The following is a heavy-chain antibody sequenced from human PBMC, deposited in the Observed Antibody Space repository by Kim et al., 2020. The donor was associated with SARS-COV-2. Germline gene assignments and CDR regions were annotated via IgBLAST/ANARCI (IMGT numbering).Heavy chain of an antibody. CDR1: GFTFSDYA. V-gene: IGHV3-23*01. CDR2: ISASGGIT. CDR3: TRGPEGPGTYDYYFYGMDV. J-gene: IGHJ6*02. Sequence: GGSLRLSCVASGFTFSDYAMSWVRQAPGKGLEWVSVISASGGITYYADFVKGRFIISRDTSKNTLDLQMYSLRVEDTATYYCTRGPEGPGTYDYYFYGMDVWGQGTTVTVAS. D-gene: IGHD6-13*01.